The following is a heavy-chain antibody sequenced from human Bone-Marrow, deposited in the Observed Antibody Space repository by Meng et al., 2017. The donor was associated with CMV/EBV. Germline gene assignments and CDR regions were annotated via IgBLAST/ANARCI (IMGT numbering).Heavy chain of an antibody. D-gene: IGHD1-26*01. J-gene: IGHJ4*02. CDR2: ISSSSSYI. V-gene: IGHV3-21*01. CDR3: TRDIPYSGNYEFEY. CDR1: GFTFSSYS. Sequence: GESLKISCAASGFTFSSYSMNWVRQATGKGLEWVSSISSSSSYIYYADSVKGRFTISRDNSKNTLYLQMNSLRAEDTAVYYCTRDIPYSGNYEFEYWGQGTLVTVSS.